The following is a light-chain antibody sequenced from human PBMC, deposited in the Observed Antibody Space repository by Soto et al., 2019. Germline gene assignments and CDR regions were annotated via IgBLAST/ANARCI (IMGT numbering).Light chain of an antibody. CDR2: SNN. CDR1: NSNIGSNT. V-gene: IGLV1-44*01. Sequence: QSVLTQPPSASGTPGQRVTISCSGSNSNIGSNTVNWYQQLPGAAPKFLMYSNNQRPSGVPDRFSGSKSGTSASLDISGLQSEDDADYYCAAWDDSLNGHVFGTGTKVTVL. J-gene: IGLJ1*01. CDR3: AAWDDSLNGHV.